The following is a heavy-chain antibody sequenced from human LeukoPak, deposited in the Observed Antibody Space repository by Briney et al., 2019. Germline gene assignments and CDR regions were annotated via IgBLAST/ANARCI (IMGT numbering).Heavy chain of an antibody. CDR3: ARRAYSGSYPSYFAY. V-gene: IGHV4-39*02. CDR1: VGSISISSYY. Sequence: SETLSLTCIVSVGSISISSYYWAWIRQPPGKGLEWLGSIYYSGSTYYHTSLRGRVTISVDTSENHFSLKLTSVAATEPAGNSCARRAYSGSYPSYFAYWGQGTLVTVSS. CDR2: IYYSGST. D-gene: IGHD1-26*01. J-gene: IGHJ4*02.